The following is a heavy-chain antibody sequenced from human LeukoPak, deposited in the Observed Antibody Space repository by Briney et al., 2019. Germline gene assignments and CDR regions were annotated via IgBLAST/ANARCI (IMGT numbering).Heavy chain of an antibody. Sequence: GGSLRLSCAASGFTFDDYGMSWARQAPGKGLEWVAVIWNDGSDKYYADSVKGRFTISRDNSKNTLYLQMNSLRAEDTAVYYCAKPTRGSGSFLIDFWGQGTLVTVSS. D-gene: IGHD1-26*01. CDR3: AKPTRGSGSFLIDF. V-gene: IGHV3-33*06. CDR2: IWNDGSDK. J-gene: IGHJ4*02. CDR1: GFTFDDYG.